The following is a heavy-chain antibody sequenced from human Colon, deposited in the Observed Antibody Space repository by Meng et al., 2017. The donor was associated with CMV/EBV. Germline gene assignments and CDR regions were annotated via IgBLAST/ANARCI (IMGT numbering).Heavy chain of an antibody. J-gene: IGHJ4*02. CDR3: AWGFRFGNTTHASPVVF. Sequence: TFSTYDVYWVRKATGQGLEWMGWMNPHTGNTDKALKFQGRVSLTRNSSINTAYLELSSLRFEDTAVYFCAWGFRFGNTTHASPVVFWGQGTLVTVSS. V-gene: IGHV1-8*01. D-gene: IGHD2/OR15-2a*01. CDR1: TFSTYD. CDR2: MNPHTGNT.